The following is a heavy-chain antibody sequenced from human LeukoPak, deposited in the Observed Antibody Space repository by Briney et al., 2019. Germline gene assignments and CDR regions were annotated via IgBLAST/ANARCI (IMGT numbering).Heavy chain of an antibody. J-gene: IGHJ4*02. Sequence: GGSLRLSCAASGFTFSSYGMSWVRQAPGKGLEWVANIKQDGSEKYYVDSVKGRFTISRDNAKNSLYLQMNSLRAEDTAVYYCARGRRWLQPFDYWGQGTLVTVSS. CDR1: GFTFSSYG. D-gene: IGHD5-24*01. CDR3: ARGRRWLQPFDY. V-gene: IGHV3-7*01. CDR2: IKQDGSEK.